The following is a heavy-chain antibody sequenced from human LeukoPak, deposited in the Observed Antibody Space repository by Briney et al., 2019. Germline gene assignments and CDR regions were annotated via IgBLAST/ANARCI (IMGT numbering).Heavy chain of an antibody. CDR2: ISGSGGST. Sequence: GGTLRLSCAASGFTFSSYGMSWVRQAPGKGLEWVSAISGSGGSTYYADSVKGRFTISRDNSKNTLYLQMNSLRAEDTAVYYCAKCQLCYDILTGYYLDYWGQGTLVTVSS. CDR1: GFTFSSYG. CDR3: AKCQLCYDILTGYYLDY. J-gene: IGHJ4*02. V-gene: IGHV3-23*01. D-gene: IGHD3-9*01.